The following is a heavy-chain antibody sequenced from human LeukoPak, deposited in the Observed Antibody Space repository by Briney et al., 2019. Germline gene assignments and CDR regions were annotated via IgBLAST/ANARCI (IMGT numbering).Heavy chain of an antibody. J-gene: IGHJ4*02. D-gene: IGHD6-19*01. CDR1: GFTFSNYW. Sequence: PGGSLRLSCAASGFTFSNYWMSWVRQAPGKGLEWVANIKQDGSVKYYVDSVRGRFTISRDNAKNSVYLQMNSLRAEDTAVYYCARIGYSSSCLDYWGRGTLVTVSS. V-gene: IGHV3-7*01. CDR3: ARIGYSSSCLDY. CDR2: IKQDGSVK.